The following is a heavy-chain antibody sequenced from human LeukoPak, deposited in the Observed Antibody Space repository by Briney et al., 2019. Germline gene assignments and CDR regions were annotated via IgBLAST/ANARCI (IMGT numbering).Heavy chain of an antibody. J-gene: IGHJ3*02. D-gene: IGHD1-26*01. Sequence: NPSETLSLTCTVSGGSISSYYWSWIRQPAGKGLEWIGRIYTSGSTNYNPSLKSRVTMSVDTSKNQFSLKLSSVTAADTAVYYCARALRGIVGATFYGAAFDIWGQGTMVTVSS. CDR2: IYTSGST. CDR3: ARALRGIVGATFYGAAFDI. V-gene: IGHV4-4*07. CDR1: GGSISSYY.